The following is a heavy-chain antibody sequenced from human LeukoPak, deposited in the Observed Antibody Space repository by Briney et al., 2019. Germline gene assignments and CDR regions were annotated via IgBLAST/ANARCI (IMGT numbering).Heavy chain of an antibody. V-gene: IGHV4-61*02. J-gene: IGHJ6*03. CDR1: GGSISSGSYY. D-gene: IGHD4-17*01. Sequence: SETLSLICTVSGGSISSGSYYWSWIRQPAGKGLEWIGRIYTSGSTNYNPSLKSRVTISVDTSKNQFSLKLSSVTAADTAVYYCATTTDMNYYYYMDVWGKGTTVTVSS. CDR3: ATTTDMNYYYYMDV. CDR2: IYTSGST.